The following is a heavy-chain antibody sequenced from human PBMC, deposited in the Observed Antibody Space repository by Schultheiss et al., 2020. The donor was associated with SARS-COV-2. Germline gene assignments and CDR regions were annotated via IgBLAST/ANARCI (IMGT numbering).Heavy chain of an antibody. Sequence: GESLKISCKASGYSFTTYWIGWVRHMPGKGLEWMGIIYPGDSDTRYSPSFQGQVTMSADKSIDTAYLQWNSLKASDTAMYYCARRGYRVGDAFDIWGQGTMVTVSS. CDR3: ARRGYRVGDAFDI. CDR2: IYPGDSDT. CDR1: GYSFTTYW. J-gene: IGHJ3*02. D-gene: IGHD5-18*01. V-gene: IGHV5-51*01.